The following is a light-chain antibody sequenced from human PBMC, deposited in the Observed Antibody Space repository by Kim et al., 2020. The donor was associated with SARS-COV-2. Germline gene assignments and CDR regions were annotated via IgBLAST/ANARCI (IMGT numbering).Light chain of an antibody. J-gene: IGKJ2*01. CDR1: QSVSYN. V-gene: IGKV3-15*01. Sequence: SPGWGTTVPCRASQSVSYNLAWYQRNPAQAPRLRIYDASTGATGSPARFRGSGSGTEFTLTISSLQSEDFAVYFCQQYDNWPLYTFGQGTKLEI. CDR3: QQYDNWPLYT. CDR2: DAS.